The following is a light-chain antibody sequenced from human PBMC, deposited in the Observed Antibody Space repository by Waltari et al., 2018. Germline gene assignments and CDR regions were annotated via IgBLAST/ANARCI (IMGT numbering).Light chain of an antibody. CDR1: SSDIGPYHF. J-gene: IGLJ3*02. V-gene: IGLV2-14*01. Sequence: QSALTQPASVSGTPGQSITISCTGTSSDIGPYHFVSWYQQHPVKVPKLMIFDVTKRPSGVSDRFFGSKSANTASLTISGLQAEDEANYYCTSYTTSSTWVFGGGTRLTVL. CDR2: DVT. CDR3: TSYTTSSTWV.